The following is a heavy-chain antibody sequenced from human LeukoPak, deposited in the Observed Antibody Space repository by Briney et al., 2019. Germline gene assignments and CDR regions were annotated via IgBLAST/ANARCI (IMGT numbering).Heavy chain of an antibody. CDR1: GFTFSSYA. V-gene: IGHV3-64D*06. CDR3: AKDGSIVGATDAFDI. CDR2: ISSNGGST. D-gene: IGHD1-26*01. Sequence: GGSLRLSCSASGFTFSSYAMHWVRQAPGKGLEYVSAISSNGGSTYYADSVKGRFTISRDNSKNTLYFQMSSLRAEDTAVYYCAKDGSIVGATDAFDIWGQGTMVTVSS. J-gene: IGHJ3*02.